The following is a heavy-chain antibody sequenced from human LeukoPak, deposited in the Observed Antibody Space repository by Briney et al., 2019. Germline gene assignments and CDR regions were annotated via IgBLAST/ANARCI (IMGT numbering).Heavy chain of an antibody. CDR3: ATYLVRPLDY. CDR2: INSDGSST. V-gene: IGHV3-74*01. Sequence: PGGSLRLSCAASGFTFSSYWMHWVRQAPGKGLVWVSRINSDGSSTSYADSVKGRFNISRDNAKSSLYLQMNSLRAEDTAVYYCATYLVRPLDYWGQGNLVTVSS. CDR1: GFTFSSYW. J-gene: IGHJ4*02.